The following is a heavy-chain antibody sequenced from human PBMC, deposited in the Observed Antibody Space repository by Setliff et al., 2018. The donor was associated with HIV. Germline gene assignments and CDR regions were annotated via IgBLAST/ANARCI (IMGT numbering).Heavy chain of an antibody. Sequence: GASVKVSCKASGYTFTDYYMHWVQQAPGKGLEWMGRVEPQHGETIFGGKFQGRVTITADTSTDTAYMELSSLRSEDTAVYFCARGTTATDYYYYMDVWGKGTSVTVSS. J-gene: IGHJ6*03. V-gene: IGHV1-69-2*01. CDR2: VEPQHGET. CDR1: GYTFTDYY. CDR3: ARGTTATDYYYYMDV. D-gene: IGHD4-17*01.